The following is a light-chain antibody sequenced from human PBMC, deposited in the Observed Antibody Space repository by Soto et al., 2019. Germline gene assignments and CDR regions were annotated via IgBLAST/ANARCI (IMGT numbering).Light chain of an antibody. Sequence: EIVLTQSPGTLSLSPGERATLSCRASQSVNHNLAWYLQKPGQAPGLLIYGASTRATGIPARFSGGGSGTEFTLTISSLQSEDFAVYYCQQYKDWPRTFGQGTKV. V-gene: IGKV3-15*01. CDR1: QSVNHN. CDR3: QQYKDWPRT. CDR2: GAS. J-gene: IGKJ1*01.